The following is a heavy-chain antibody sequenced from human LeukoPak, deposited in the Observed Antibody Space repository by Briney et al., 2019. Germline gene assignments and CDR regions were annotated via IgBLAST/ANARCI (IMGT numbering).Heavy chain of an antibody. Sequence: PSETLSLTCAVYGGSFSGYYWSWIRQPPGKGLEWIGEIVHSGSTNYNPSLKSRVTISVDTSKNQFSLKLSSVTAADTAVYYCARGLWGVRRYDWGQGTLVTVSS. V-gene: IGHV4-34*01. D-gene: IGHD3-10*01. CDR1: GGSFSGYY. CDR2: IVHSGST. CDR3: ARGLWGVRRYD. J-gene: IGHJ4*02.